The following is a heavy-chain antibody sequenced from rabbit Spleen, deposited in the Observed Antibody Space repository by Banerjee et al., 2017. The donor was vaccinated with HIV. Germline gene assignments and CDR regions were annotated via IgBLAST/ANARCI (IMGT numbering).Heavy chain of an antibody. CDR3: ARDGSGWGANFNL. J-gene: IGHJ4*01. CDR1: GFSFSAGYY. V-gene: IGHV1S40*01. D-gene: IGHD4-1*01. Sequence: QSLEESGGDLVKPGASLTLTCTASGFSFSAGYYMCWVRQAPGKGLEWIACIHGGSSGNTYYASWAKGRFTISKTSSTTVTLQMTSLTAADTATYFCARDGSGWGANFNLWGQGTLVTVS. CDR2: IHGGSSGNT.